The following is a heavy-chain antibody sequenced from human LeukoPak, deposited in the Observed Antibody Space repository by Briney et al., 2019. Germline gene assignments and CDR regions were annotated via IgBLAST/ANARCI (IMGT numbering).Heavy chain of an antibody. J-gene: IGHJ5*02. Sequence: SETLSLTCAVYGGSFSGYYWSWIRQPPGKGLEWIGEINHSGSTYYNPSLKSRVTISVDTSKNQFSLKLSSVTAADTAVYYCARTYYYDSSGLFDPWGQGTLVTVSS. CDR3: ARTYYYDSSGLFDP. D-gene: IGHD3-22*01. V-gene: IGHV4-34*01. CDR2: INHSGST. CDR1: GGSFSGYY.